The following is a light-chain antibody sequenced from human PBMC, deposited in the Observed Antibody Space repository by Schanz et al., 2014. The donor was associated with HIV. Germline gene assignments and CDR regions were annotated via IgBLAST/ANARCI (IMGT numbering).Light chain of an antibody. J-gene: IGLJ2*01. CDR3: QSYDNRLSVVV. CDR1: TSNIGATFD. Sequence: QSVLTQPPSESGAPGQGVTISCTGSTSNIGATFDVHWYQQLPGAPPKLLIYRNSERPSGVPNRFSVSRSGTSASLAITGLQAEDEADYYCQSYDNRLSVVVFGGGTKLTVL. CDR2: RNS. V-gene: IGLV1-40*01.